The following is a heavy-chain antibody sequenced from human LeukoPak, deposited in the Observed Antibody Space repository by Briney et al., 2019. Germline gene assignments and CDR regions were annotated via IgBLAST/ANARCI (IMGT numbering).Heavy chain of an antibody. CDR1: GFTFSSYW. CDR3: ARNGGDNYGDLEY. Sequence: GGSLRLSCAASGFTFSSYWMQWVRQAPGKGLVLVSRIRSDGSSTSYADSVKGRFTISRDNAKNTLYLQMNSLIAEDTAVYCCARNGGDNYGDLEYWGQGTLVTVSS. J-gene: IGHJ4*02. D-gene: IGHD4-17*01. CDR2: IRSDGSST. V-gene: IGHV3-74*01.